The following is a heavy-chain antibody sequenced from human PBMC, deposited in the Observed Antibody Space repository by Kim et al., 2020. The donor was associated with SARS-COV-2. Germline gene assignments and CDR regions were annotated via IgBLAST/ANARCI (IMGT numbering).Heavy chain of an antibody. V-gene: IGHV4-39*01. J-gene: IGHJ4*02. Sequence: YYNPSLKSRVTISVDTSKNQFSLKLSSVTAADTAVYYCARVLRDFLALDYWGQGTLVTVSS. D-gene: IGHD3-3*01. CDR3: ARVLRDFLALDY.